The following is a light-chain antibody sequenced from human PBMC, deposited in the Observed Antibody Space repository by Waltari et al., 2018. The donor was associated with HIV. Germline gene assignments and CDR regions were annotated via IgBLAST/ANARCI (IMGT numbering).Light chain of an antibody. CDR1: SSNIGAGYA. J-gene: IGLJ3*02. CDR3: QSYDNSLSGSRV. V-gene: IGLV1-40*01. CDR2: GNN. Sequence: QSVLTQPPSVSGAPGQRVTISCTGSSSNIGAGYAVHWYQQLPGTAPPLLIYGNNNRPSGVPDRFSGSKSGTSASLAITGLQAEDEADYYCQSYDNSLSGSRVFGGGTKLTVL.